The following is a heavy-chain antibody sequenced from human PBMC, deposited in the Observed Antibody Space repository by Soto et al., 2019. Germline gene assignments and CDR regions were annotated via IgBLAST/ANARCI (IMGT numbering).Heavy chain of an antibody. Sequence: TSETLSLTCSVSGGTISGYYWTWIRQPAGKGLEWIGRIYSSGNTKYNPSLQSRVTMSLDTSNNQFSLRLTSVTAADTAVYYCARGQRFSDWFDTWGQGTLVTVSS. CDR3: ARGQRFSDWFDT. CDR2: IYSSGNT. D-gene: IGHD3-3*01. J-gene: IGHJ5*02. CDR1: GGTISGYY. V-gene: IGHV4-4*07.